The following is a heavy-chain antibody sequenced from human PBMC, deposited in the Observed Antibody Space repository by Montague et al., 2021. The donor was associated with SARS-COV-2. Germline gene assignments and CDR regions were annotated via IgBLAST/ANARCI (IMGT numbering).Heavy chain of an antibody. D-gene: IGHD4-23*01. J-gene: IGHJ4*02. CDR2: ISSSGSPQ. CDR3: AREVPTVVKIDC. Sequence: SLRLSCAAFGFTFSSFEMNWVRQAPGKGLGWVSYISSSGSPQHYADSVRGRFTISRDNAKNSLYLQMNSLRAEDTAIYYCAREVPTVVKIDCWGQGTLVTVSS. V-gene: IGHV3-48*03. CDR1: GFTFSSFE.